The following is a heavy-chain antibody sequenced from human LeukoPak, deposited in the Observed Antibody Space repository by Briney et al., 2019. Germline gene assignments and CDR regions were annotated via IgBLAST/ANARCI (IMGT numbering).Heavy chain of an antibody. Sequence: PWETLSLTCNVSGGSISSYYWSWIRQPPGKGLEWIGYIYYSGSSNYNPGLKSRVSMSVDTSKNQVSLKLSSVTAADTAVYYCARDPSGHFDYWGQGTLVTVSS. V-gene: IGHV4-59*01. D-gene: IGHD2-15*01. CDR1: GGSISSYY. CDR2: IYYSGSS. CDR3: ARDPSGHFDY. J-gene: IGHJ4*01.